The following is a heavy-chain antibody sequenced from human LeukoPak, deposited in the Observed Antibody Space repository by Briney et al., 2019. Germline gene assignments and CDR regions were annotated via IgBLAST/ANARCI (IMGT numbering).Heavy chain of an antibody. V-gene: IGHV4-59*12. D-gene: IGHD1-26*01. CDR3: ARTYSGSYLDY. J-gene: IGHJ4*02. CDR2: IYYSGST. Sequence: SETLSLTCTVSGGSISSYYWSWIRQPPGKGLEWIGYIYYSGSTNYNPSLKSRVTISVDTSKNQFSLKLSSVTAADTAVYYCARTYSGSYLDYWGQGTLVTVSS. CDR1: GGSISSYY.